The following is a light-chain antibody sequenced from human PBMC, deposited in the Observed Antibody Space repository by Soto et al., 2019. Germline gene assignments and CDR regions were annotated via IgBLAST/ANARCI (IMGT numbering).Light chain of an antibody. J-gene: IGLJ1*01. Sequence: QPALTKPPSASGSPGQSVTISCTGTSSDVGGYNYVSWFQQHPGKAPKLIVYGVNKRPSGVPDRFSGSKSGNTASLTVSGLXAEDEADYYRSSYAGSNNYVFGTGTKV. V-gene: IGLV2-8*01. CDR2: GVN. CDR3: SSYAGSNNYV. CDR1: SSDVGGYNY.